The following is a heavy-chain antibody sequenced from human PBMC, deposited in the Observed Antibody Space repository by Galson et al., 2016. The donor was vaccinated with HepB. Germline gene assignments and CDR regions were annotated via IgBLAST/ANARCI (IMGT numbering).Heavy chain of an antibody. Sequence: SVKVSCKASGYPFTSYGVSWVRQAPGQGLEWMGWISAYNSNANYAQKFQGRVTMTTDTSTNTAFMDLRSLRSDDTAVYYCERVARPCVLSPDCYLDLWGRGTLVTVSS. V-gene: IGHV1-18*01. D-gene: IGHD2/OR15-2a*01. J-gene: IGHJ2*01. CDR1: GYPFTSYG. CDR2: ISAYNSNA. CDR3: ERVARPCVLSPDCYLDL.